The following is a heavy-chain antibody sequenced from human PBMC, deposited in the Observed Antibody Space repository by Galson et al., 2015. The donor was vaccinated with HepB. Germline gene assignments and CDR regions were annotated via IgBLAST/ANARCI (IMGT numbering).Heavy chain of an antibody. CDR2: MSPKNGNT. CDR3: ARDYGGNSGWFDP. Sequence: SVKVSCKASGYSLTNYDINWVRQASGQGLEWMGWMSPKNGNTGSAQKFQGRFTMTRNTSINTVYMELSSLRSEDTAVYYCARDYGGNSGWFDPWGQGTLVTVSS. V-gene: IGHV1-8*01. CDR1: GYSLTNYD. J-gene: IGHJ5*02. D-gene: IGHD4/OR15-4a*01.